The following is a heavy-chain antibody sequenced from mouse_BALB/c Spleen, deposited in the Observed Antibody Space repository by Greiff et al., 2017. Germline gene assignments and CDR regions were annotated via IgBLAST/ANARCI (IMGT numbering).Heavy chain of an antibody. CDR1: GFTFSSYA. J-gene: IGHJ4*01. D-gene: IGHD2-4*01. CDR3: ARGIYYDYGDAMDY. CDR2: ISSGGST. Sequence: DVMLVESGGGLVKPGGSLKLSCAASGFTFSSYAMSWVRQTPEKRLEWVASISSGGSTYYPDSVKGRFTISRDNARNILYLQMSSLRSEDTAMYYCARGIYYDYGDAMDYWGQGTSVTVSS. V-gene: IGHV5-6-5*01.